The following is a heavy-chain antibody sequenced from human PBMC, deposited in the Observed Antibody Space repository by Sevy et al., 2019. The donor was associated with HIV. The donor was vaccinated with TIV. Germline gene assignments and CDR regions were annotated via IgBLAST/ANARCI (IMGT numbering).Heavy chain of an antibody. CDR2: INPNSGGT. Sequence: ASVKVSCKASGYTFTGYYMHWVRQAPGQGLEWMGRINPNSGGTNYAQKFQGRVTMTRDTSISTAYMELSRLRSDDTAVYYCAREPRIHDSSGYYHYYYDGMDVWGQGTTVTVSS. V-gene: IGHV1-2*06. J-gene: IGHJ6*02. CDR1: GYTFTGYY. D-gene: IGHD3-22*01. CDR3: AREPRIHDSSGYYHYYYDGMDV.